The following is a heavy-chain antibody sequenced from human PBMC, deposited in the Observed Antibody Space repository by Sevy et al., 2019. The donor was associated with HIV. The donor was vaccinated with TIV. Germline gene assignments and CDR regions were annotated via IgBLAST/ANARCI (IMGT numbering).Heavy chain of an antibody. CDR2: ISSDGDNT. CDR3: VRDGAPYRNIRYCSGNNCFYNWFDP. J-gene: IGHJ5*02. CDR1: GFTFNDYA. V-gene: IGHV3-30-3*01. Sequence: GGSLRLSCAASGFTFNDYALHWVRQAPGKGLEWVAIISSDGDNTYYADTVKGRFTISRDNSKNTVNLQMNRLIAEDTAFYYCVRDGAPYRNIRYCSGNNCFYNWFDPWGQGTLVTVSS. D-gene: IGHD2-15*01.